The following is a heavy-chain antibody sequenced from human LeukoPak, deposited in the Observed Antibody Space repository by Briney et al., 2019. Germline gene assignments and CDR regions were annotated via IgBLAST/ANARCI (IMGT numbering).Heavy chain of an antibody. D-gene: IGHD3-16*01. J-gene: IGHJ4*02. Sequence: GGSLRLSCAASGFTFSSYEMNWVRQAPGKGLEWVSYISSSGSTIYYADSVKGRFTISRDNAKNSLYLQMNSLRAEDTAVYYCARADYVWGSYDYWGQGTLVTVSS. CDR1: GFTFSSYE. CDR2: ISSSGSTI. CDR3: ARADYVWGSYDY. V-gene: IGHV3-48*03.